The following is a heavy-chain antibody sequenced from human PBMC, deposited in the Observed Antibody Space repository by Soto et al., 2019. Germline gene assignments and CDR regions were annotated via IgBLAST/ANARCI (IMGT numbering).Heavy chain of an antibody. Sequence: PGGSLRLSCAASGFTFSSYWMSWVRQAPGKGLEWVANIKQDGSEKYYVDPVKGRFTISRDNAKNSLYLQMNSLRAEDTAVYYCARSSGYDFCNYWGQGTLVTVSS. CDR1: GFTFSSYW. V-gene: IGHV3-7*01. CDR2: IKQDGSEK. J-gene: IGHJ4*02. CDR3: ARSSGYDFCNY. D-gene: IGHD5-12*01.